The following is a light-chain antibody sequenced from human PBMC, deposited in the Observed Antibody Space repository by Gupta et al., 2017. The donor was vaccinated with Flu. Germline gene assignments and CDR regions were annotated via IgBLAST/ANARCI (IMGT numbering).Light chain of an antibody. CDR2: SAS. Sequence: IVISHSSYSLAVSLGERSTIHCQSSRTVLYSLKNKNYLAWYQQKPGQPPKLIIHSASIRACGVPDGFSGSGYETDFTLTSSRRQDEDVAVYYWQQGLTSLIFGGGTKVDIK. J-gene: IGKJ4*01. CDR1: RTVLYSLKNKNY. CDR3: QQGLTSLI. V-gene: IGKV4-1*01.